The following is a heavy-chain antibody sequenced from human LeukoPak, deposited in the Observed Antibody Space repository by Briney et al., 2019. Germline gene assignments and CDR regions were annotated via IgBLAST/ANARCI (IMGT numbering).Heavy chain of an antibody. J-gene: IGHJ5*02. V-gene: IGHV1-2*02. CDR2: INPNSGGT. D-gene: IGHD3-10*01. Sequence: ASVKVSCKASGYTFTGYYMHWVRQAPGQGLEWMGWINPNSGGTNYAQKLQGRVTMTTDTSTSTAYMELRSLRSDDTAVYYCARDYYGSGSLTNWFDPWGQGTLVTVSS. CDR1: GYTFTGYY. CDR3: ARDYYGSGSLTNWFDP.